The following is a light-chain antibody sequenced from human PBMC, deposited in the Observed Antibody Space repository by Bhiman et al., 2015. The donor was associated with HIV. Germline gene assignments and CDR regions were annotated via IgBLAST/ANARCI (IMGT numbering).Light chain of an antibody. CDR3: QAWDDRPV. CDR1: NIGTKS. V-gene: IGLV3-21*01. Sequence: SYALTQPPSASVAPGQTATITCGGDNIGTKSVHWYQQRPGQSPVLVLHQGVKRPSGIPERFFGSNSGNTATLTIIETQAVDEADYYCQAWDDRPVFGGGTKLTVL. J-gene: IGLJ2*01. CDR2: QGV.